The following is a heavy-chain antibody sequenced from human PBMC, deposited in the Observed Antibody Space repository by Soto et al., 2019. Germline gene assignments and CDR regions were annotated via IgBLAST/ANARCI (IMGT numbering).Heavy chain of an antibody. V-gene: IGHV3-30-3*01. Sequence: QVQLVESGGGVVQPGRSLRLSCAASGFTFSIYTMHWVRQAPGKGLEWVAVISYDGSNKYYADSVKGRFTISRDNSKNTLYLQMNSMSAEDTAIYYCAGGHDYGHYGIVLDWGQGTLVTVSS. J-gene: IGHJ4*02. D-gene: IGHD4-17*01. CDR2: ISYDGSNK. CDR1: GFTFSIYT. CDR3: AGGHDYGHYGIVLD.